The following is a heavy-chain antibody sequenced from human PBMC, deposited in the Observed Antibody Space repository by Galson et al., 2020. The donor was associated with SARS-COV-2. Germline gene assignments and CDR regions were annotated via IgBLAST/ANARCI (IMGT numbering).Heavy chain of an antibody. Sequence: GGSLRLSCAASGFTFTYSAMHWVRQGPGKGLEWVASISFDGGNTYYGDSVQGRFSISRDNSKNTLFLQMNSLRVEDTAVYYCATATTTDPWGQGTLVTVSS. V-gene: IGHV3-30-3*01. D-gene: IGHD1-7*01. CDR2: ISFDGGNT. J-gene: IGHJ5*02. CDR3: ATATTTDP. CDR1: GFTFTYSA.